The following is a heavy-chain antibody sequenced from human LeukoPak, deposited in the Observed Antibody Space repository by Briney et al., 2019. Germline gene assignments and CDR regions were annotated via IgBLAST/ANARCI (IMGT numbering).Heavy chain of an antibody. CDR3: ARGRDRSKAGDH. V-gene: IGHV4-34*01. Sequence: SETPSLTCDVSGGSCDDYYCSWIRQPPGKGLEWIGEIHPHGIFYYNSSLVSRVTMSIDTSKSQFSLRLTSVTAADTAFYYCARGRDRSKAGDHWGQGSLVTVSS. J-gene: IGHJ4*02. CDR2: IHPHGIF. D-gene: IGHD5-24*01. CDR1: GGSCDDYY.